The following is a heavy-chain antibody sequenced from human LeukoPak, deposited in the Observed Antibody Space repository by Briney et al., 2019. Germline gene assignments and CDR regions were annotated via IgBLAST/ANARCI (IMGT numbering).Heavy chain of an antibody. V-gene: IGHV5-51*01. D-gene: IGHD1-1*01. Sequence: LGEPLKIPCKGSGYTFITYWSGGVRQMPGKGLEWMGIIYPGDADTRYSPSCQGQVTISADKSISTAYLQWSSLKASGTAMYYCARLLRTTSTIDYWGQGTLVTVSS. CDR2: IYPGDADT. CDR3: ARLLRTTSTIDY. J-gene: IGHJ4*02. CDR1: GYTFITYW.